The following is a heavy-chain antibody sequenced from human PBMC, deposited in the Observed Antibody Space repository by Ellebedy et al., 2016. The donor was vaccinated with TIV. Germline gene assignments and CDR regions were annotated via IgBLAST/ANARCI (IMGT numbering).Heavy chain of an antibody. D-gene: IGHD4-23*01. CDR2: VSPYNGNT. J-gene: IGHJ2*01. CDR1: GYTFTNFG. V-gene: IGHV1-18*01. Sequence: ASVKVSXXASGYTFTNFGISWVRQAPGQGLEWMGWVSPYNGNTNYAQKFRARVTMTTDTSTSTAYMELRSLRSDDTALYFCARDSDYGGVTNHWYFNLWGRGTLVTVSS. CDR3: ARDSDYGGVTNHWYFNL.